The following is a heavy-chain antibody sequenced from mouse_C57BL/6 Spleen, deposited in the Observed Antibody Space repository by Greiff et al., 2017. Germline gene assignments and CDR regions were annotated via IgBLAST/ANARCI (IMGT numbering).Heavy chain of an antibody. CDR2: ISDGGSYT. D-gene: IGHD1-1*01. CDR3: ARPITTVVAYYFDY. CDR1: GFTFSSYA. J-gene: IGHJ2*01. V-gene: IGHV5-4*03. Sequence: EVKLMESGGGLVKPGGSLKLSCAASGFTFSSYAMSWVRQTPEKRLEWVATISDGGSYTYYPDNVKGRFTISRDNAKNNLYLQMSHLKSEDTAMYYCARPITTVVAYYFDYWGQGTTLTVSS.